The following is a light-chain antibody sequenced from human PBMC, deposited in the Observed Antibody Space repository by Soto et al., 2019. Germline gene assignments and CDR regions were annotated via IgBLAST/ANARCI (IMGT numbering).Light chain of an antibody. CDR2: DAS. V-gene: IGKV1-5*01. CDR1: QSISSW. J-gene: IGKJ1*01. CDR3: QHPRWT. Sequence: DIQITQSPSTLSASVGDRVTITCRASQSISSWLAWYQQKPGKAPKLLIYDASSLESGVPSRFSGSGSGTEFTLTISSLQPDDFATYYCQHPRWTFGQGTKVDIK.